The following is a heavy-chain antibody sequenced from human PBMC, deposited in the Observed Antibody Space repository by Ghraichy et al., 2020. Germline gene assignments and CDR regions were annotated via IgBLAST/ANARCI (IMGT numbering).Heavy chain of an antibody. CDR3: AKGLRGWSDC. CDR2: IGGSGGST. CDR1: GFTFSNYG. J-gene: IGHJ4*02. V-gene: IGHV3-23*01. Sequence: GGSLRLSCAASGFTFSNYGMSWVRQAPGKGLEWVSGIGGSGGSTNYADSVKGRFTISRDNSKNTLYLQMNSLRAEDTAVYYCAKGLRGWSDCWGQGTLVTVSS. D-gene: IGHD6-19*01.